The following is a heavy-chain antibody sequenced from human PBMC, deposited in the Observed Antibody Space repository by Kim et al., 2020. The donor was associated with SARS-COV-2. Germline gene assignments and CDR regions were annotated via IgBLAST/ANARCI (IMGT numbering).Heavy chain of an antibody. D-gene: IGHD3-9*01. CDR3: AKVRYYDILTGYNWFDP. Sequence: VKGRLPISRDHSKNTLYLQMNSLRAEDTAVDYCAKVRYYDILTGYNWFDPWGQGTLVTVSS. V-gene: IGHV3-23*01. J-gene: IGHJ5*02.